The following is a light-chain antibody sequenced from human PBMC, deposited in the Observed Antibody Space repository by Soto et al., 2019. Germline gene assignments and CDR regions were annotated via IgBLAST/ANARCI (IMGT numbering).Light chain of an antibody. J-gene: IGLJ3*02. Sequence: QSVLTQPASVSGSPGQSITISCTGTSSDVGGYNYVSWYQQHPGKAPKPMIYEVSNRPSGVSNRFSGSKSGNTASLTISGLQAEDEGGYYCSSYTSSRTLVFGGGTKLTVL. V-gene: IGLV2-14*01. CDR3: SSYTSSRTLV. CDR1: SSDVGGYNY. CDR2: EVS.